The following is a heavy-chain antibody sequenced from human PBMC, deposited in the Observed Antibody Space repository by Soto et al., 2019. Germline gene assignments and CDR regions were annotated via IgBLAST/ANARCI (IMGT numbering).Heavy chain of an antibody. CDR3: ARVPICGGDCYAGAFDI. Sequence: QVQLVESGGGVVQPGRSLRLSCAASGFTFSSYGMHWVRQAPGKGLEWVAVIWYDGSNKYYADSVKGRFTISRDNSKNTLYLQMNGLRAEDTAVYYCARVPICGGDCYAGAFDIWGQGTMVTVSS. D-gene: IGHD2-21*01. V-gene: IGHV3-33*01. CDR2: IWYDGSNK. J-gene: IGHJ3*02. CDR1: GFTFSSYG.